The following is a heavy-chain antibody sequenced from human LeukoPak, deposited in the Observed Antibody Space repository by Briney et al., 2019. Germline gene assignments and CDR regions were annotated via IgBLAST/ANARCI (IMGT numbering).Heavy chain of an antibody. Sequence: ASVKVSCKASGYTFTSYGISWVRQAPGQGLEWMGWISAYNGNTNYAQKLQGRVTMTTDTSTSTAHMELRSLRSDDTAVYYCAREGIAAAGTKVVFDYWGQGTLVTVSS. J-gene: IGHJ4*02. CDR1: GYTFTSYG. CDR2: ISAYNGNT. CDR3: AREGIAAAGTKVVFDY. D-gene: IGHD6-13*01. V-gene: IGHV1-18*01.